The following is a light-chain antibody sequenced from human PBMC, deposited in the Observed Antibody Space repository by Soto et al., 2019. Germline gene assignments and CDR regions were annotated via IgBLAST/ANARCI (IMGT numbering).Light chain of an antibody. J-gene: IGKJ1*01. CDR2: AAS. CDR3: QQSYGTPQT. Sequence: DIQMTQSPSSLSASVGDRVTITCRAAQTITNYLNWYQQKPGKAPKLLIYAASSLQSGVPSRFSGSGSGTDFTLTISNLQPEDFATYYCQQSYGTPQTFGQGTKVDIK. V-gene: IGKV1-39*01. CDR1: QTITNY.